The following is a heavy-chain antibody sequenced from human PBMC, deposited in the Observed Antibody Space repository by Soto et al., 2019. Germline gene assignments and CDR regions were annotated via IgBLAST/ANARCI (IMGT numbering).Heavy chain of an antibody. D-gene: IGHD1-7*01. CDR3: STENWNYEGGY. Sequence: EVQLVESGGGLVQPGGSLKLSCAATGFTFSASAMVWVRQASGKGLEWVGHIRTTAENYATAYAASVRGRFTISRDDSKTTAYLQLNGLQTEDTAVYYCSTENWNYEGGYGGQGTLVSVSS. V-gene: IGHV3-73*01. J-gene: IGHJ4*02. CDR1: GFTFSASA. CDR2: IRTTAENYAT.